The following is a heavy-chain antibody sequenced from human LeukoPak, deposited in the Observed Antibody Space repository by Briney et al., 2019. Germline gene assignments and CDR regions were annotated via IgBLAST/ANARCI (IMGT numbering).Heavy chain of an antibody. J-gene: IGHJ5*02. CDR3: AKDRVATTYDWFDP. D-gene: IGHD5-12*01. Sequence: PGGSLRLSCAASGFTFSSYGMHWVRQAPGKGLEWVALISYDGSNKYYADSVKGRFTISRDNSKNTLYLQMNSLRAEDTAVYYCAKDRVATTYDWFDPWGQGTLVTVSS. V-gene: IGHV3-30*18. CDR1: GFTFSSYG. CDR2: ISYDGSNK.